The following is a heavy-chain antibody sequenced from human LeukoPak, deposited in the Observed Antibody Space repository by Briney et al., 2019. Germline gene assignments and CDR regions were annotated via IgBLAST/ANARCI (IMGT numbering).Heavy chain of an antibody. D-gene: IGHD3-10*01. CDR2: IYYSGST. CDR1: GGSISSSSYY. V-gene: IGHV4-39*07. J-gene: IGHJ4*02. CDR3: ARAWLLGYYGSVKRAHFDY. Sequence: KPSETLSLTCTVSGGSISSSSYYWGWIRQPPGKGLEWIGSIYYSGSTYYNPSLKSRVTISVDTSKNQFSLKLSSVTAADTAAYYCARAWLLGYYGSVKRAHFDYWGQGTLVTVSS.